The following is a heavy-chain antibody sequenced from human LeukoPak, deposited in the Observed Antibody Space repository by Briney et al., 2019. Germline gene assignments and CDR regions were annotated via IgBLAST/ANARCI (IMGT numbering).Heavy chain of an antibody. J-gene: IGHJ6*02. V-gene: IGHV3-7*05. D-gene: IGHD6-6*01. CDR2: IKQDGSEK. Sequence: PGGSLRLSCAASGFTFSSYWMSWVRQAPGKGLEWVANIKQDGSEKVYVDSVRGRFTISRDKAKNSLFLQMNTLRAEDTAVYYYARDPYSSTWSYGMDVWGQGTTVTVSS. CDR3: ARDPYSSTWSYGMDV. CDR1: GFTFSSYW.